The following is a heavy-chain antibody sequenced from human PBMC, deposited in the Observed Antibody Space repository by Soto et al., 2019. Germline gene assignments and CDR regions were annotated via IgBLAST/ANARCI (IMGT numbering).Heavy chain of an antibody. CDR2: IDPIDSYT. CDR1: GYSFTSYW. D-gene: IGHD3-16*01. Sequence: GESLKISCKGSGYSFTSYWISWVRQMPGKGLEWMGRIDPIDSYTNYSPSFQGHVTISADKSISTAYLQWSSLKASDTAMYYCARRAHMSRRGETFSYYYYGMDVWGQGTTVNVSS. V-gene: IGHV5-10-1*01. CDR3: ARRAHMSRRGETFSYYYYGMDV. J-gene: IGHJ6*02.